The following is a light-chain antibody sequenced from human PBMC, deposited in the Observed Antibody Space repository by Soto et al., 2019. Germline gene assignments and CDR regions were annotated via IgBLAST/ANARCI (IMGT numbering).Light chain of an antibody. CDR1: SSDIGHDY. CDR3: CSLTTSHTYV. CDR2: HVT. Sequence: QSALTQPASVSGSPGQSITISCTGTSSDIGHDYVSWYQQHPGKAPKLMIYHVTYRPSGVSNRYSGSKSGNSASLTISGLQADDEADYYCCSLTTSHTYVFGSGTKLTVL. V-gene: IGLV2-14*03. J-gene: IGLJ1*01.